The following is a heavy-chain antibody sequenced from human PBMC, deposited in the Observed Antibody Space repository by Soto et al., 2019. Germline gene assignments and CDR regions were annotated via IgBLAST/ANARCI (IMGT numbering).Heavy chain of an antibody. J-gene: IGHJ4*02. V-gene: IGHV1-69*02. CDR3: ARGQYCSSTSCYGAWQGVSDY. Sequence: ASVKVSCKASGGTFSSYTISWVRQAPGQGLEWMGRTIPTLGIANYAKKFRGRVTVTADKSTSKAYMGLSSLRSEDTAVYYCARGQYCSSTSCYGAWQGVSDYWGQGTLVTVSS. CDR2: TIPTLGIA. D-gene: IGHD2-2*01. CDR1: GGTFSSYT.